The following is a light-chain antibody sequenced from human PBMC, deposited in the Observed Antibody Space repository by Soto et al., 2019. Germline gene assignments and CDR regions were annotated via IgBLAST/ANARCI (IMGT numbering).Light chain of an antibody. V-gene: IGKV3-20*01. J-gene: IGKJ4*01. CDR3: QQYVTSPLT. Sequence: EIVLTQSPATLALSPGERATLSCRASRSVSRNYLAWYQQKPGQAPRLLIYEASSRSTGIPDRFSGSASGTDFTLTISRLGPEDFAVYYCQQYVTSPLTFGGGTKVEIK. CDR1: RSVSRNY. CDR2: EAS.